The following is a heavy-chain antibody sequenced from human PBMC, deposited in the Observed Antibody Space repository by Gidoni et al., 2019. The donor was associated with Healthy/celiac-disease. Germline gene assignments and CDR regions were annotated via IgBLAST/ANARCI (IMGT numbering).Heavy chain of an antibody. CDR3: ARDHSYCSSTSCYRENYYYYMDV. CDR1: GYTFTSYA. V-gene: IGHV1-3*01. J-gene: IGHJ6*03. D-gene: IGHD2-2*02. CDR2: INAGNGNT. Sequence: QVQLVQSGAEVKKPGASVKVSCKASGYTFTSYAMHWVRQAPGQRLEWMGWINAGNGNTKDSQKFQGRVTITRDTSASTAYMELSSLRSEDTAVYYCARDHSYCSSTSCYRENYYYYMDVWGKGTTVTVSS.